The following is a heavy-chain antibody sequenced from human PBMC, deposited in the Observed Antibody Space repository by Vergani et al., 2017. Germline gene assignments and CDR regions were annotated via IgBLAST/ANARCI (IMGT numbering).Heavy chain of an antibody. V-gene: IGHV1-69*01. Sequence: QVQLVQSGAEVKKPGSSVKVSCKASGGTFSSYAISWVRQAPGQGREWMGGIIPIFGTANYAQKFQGRVTITADESTSTAYMELSSLRSEDTAVYYCASVYSSGWYGGLGYWGQGTLVTVSS. CDR1: GGTFSSYA. D-gene: IGHD6-19*01. J-gene: IGHJ4*02. CDR3: ASVYSSGWYGGLGY. CDR2: IIPIFGTA.